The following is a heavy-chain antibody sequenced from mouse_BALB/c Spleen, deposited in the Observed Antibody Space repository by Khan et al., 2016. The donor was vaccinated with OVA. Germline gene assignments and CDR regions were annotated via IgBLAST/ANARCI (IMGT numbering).Heavy chain of an antibody. CDR1: GISLTSHG. V-gene: IGHV2-9*02. CDR2: IWAGGST. J-gene: IGHJ2*01. Sequence: QVPLKESGPGLVAPSQSLSITCTVSGISLTSHGVQWVRPPPGKGLEWLGVIWAGGSTTSNSALMSRLSISKDNSKSQVFFKMNSLQTTDTAMYYCARLEDMWGQGTTLTVS. CDR3: ARLEDM.